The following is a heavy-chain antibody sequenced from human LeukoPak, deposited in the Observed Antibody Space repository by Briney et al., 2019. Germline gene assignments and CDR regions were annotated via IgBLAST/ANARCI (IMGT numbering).Heavy chain of an antibody. J-gene: IGHJ5*02. CDR3: ARADGDYSPWFDP. CDR2: IYYSGST. CDR1: GGSISSYY. D-gene: IGHD4-17*01. V-gene: IGHV4-59*01. Sequence: PSETLSLTCTVSGGSISSYYWSWIRQPPGKGLEWIGYIYYSGSTNYNPSLKSRVTISVDTSKNQFSLKLSSVTAADTAVYYCARADGDYSPWFDPWGQGTLVTVSS.